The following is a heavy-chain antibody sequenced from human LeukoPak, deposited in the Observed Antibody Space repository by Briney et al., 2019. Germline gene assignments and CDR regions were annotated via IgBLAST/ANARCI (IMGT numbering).Heavy chain of an antibody. CDR3: ARSVTTGYYYYMDV. D-gene: IGHD4-11*01. Sequence: SVKVSCKASGYTFTGYYMHWVRQAPGQGLEWMGGIIPIFGTANYAQKFQGRVTITADKSTSTAYMELSSLRSEDTAVYYCARSVTTGYYYYMDVWGKGTTVTVSS. V-gene: IGHV1-69*06. J-gene: IGHJ6*03. CDR1: GYTFTGYY. CDR2: IIPIFGTA.